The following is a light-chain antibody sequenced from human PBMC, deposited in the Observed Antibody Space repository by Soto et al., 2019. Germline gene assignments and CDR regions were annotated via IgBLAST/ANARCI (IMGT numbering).Light chain of an antibody. Sequence: DIQMTQSQSSLSASVGDSVTITCQAIQDISNYLNWYQQKPGNAPKLLIYDPSILETGVPSRFDGSGSGTDFTFTISSLQPEDFATYYCQQYDSLPLTFGGGTRMDIK. V-gene: IGKV1-33*01. J-gene: IGKJ4*01. CDR2: DPS. CDR1: QDISNY. CDR3: QQYDSLPLT.